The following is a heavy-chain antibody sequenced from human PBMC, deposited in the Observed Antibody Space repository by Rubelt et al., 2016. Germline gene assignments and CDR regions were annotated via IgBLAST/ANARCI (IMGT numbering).Heavy chain of an antibody. J-gene: IGHJ4*02. CDR2: ISSSSSYI. CDR1: GFTFSSYS. CDR3: ARVPAVAGTSELINHFDY. Sequence: GGSLRLSCAASGFTFSSYSMNWVRQAPGKGLEWVSSISSSSSYIYYADSVKGRFTISRDNAKNSLYLQMNSLRAEDTAVYYCARVPAVAGTSELINHFDYWGQGTLVTVSS. D-gene: IGHD6-19*01. V-gene: IGHV3-21*01.